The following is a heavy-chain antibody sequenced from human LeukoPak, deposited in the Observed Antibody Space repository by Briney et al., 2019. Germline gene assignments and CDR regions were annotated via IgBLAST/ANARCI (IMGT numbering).Heavy chain of an antibody. V-gene: IGHV1-2*06. CDR2: INPNSGGT. J-gene: IGHJ6*03. D-gene: IGHD3-10*01. CDR3: AGTFPYYYGSGSFYYYMDV. Sequence: ASVKVSCKASGYTFTGYYMHWLRQAPGQGLEWMGRINPNSGGTNYAQKFQGRVTMTRDTSISTAYMELSRLRSDDTAVYYCAGTFPYYYGSGSFYYYMDVWGKGTTVTVSS. CDR1: GYTFTGYY.